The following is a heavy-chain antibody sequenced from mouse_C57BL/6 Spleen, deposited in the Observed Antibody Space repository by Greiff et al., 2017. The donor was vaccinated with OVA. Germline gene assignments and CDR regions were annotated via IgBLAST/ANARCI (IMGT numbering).Heavy chain of an antibody. CDR2: IYPGSGST. D-gene: IGHD3-1*01. Sequence: QVQLQQPGAELVKPGASVKMSCKASGYTFTSYWITWVKQRPGQGLECIGDIYPGSGSTNYNEKFKSKATLTVDTSSSTAYMQLSSLTSEDSAVYYCARSGGWYFDVWGTGTTVTVSS. CDR1: GYTFTSYW. J-gene: IGHJ1*03. CDR3: ARSGGWYFDV. V-gene: IGHV1-55*01.